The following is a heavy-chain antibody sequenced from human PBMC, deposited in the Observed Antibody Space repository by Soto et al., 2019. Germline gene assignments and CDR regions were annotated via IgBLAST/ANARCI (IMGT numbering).Heavy chain of an antibody. V-gene: IGHV4-30-4*01. CDR3: ARDEYQLLSSVSWFDS. J-gene: IGHJ5*01. CDR2: IFYSGTT. Sequence: SETLSLTCTVSGGSITSGDYYWNWIRQSPGKGLEWIGHIFYSGTTDYNPSLKSRAAISLDTAKNQVSLELSSVTAADTAVYFCARDEYQLLSSVSWFDSWGQGTLVTVSS. CDR1: GGSITSGDYY. D-gene: IGHD2-2*01.